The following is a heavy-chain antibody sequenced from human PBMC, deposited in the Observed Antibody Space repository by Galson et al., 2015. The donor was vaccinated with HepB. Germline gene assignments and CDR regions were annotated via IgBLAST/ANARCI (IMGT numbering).Heavy chain of an antibody. CDR1: GYTFTSYG. J-gene: IGHJ6*03. D-gene: IGHD3-3*01. V-gene: IGHV1-18*01. CDR3: ARDVFRVIEGDYYYYMDV. Sequence: SVKVSCKASGYTFTSYGISWVRQAPGQGLEWMGWISAYNGNTNYAQKLQGRVTMTTDTSTSTAYMELRSLRSDDTAVYYCARDVFRVIEGDYYYYMDVWGKGTTVTVSS. CDR2: ISAYNGNT.